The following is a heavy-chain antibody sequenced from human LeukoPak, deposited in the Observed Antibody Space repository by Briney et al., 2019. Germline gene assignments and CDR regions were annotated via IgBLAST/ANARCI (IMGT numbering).Heavy chain of an antibody. V-gene: IGHV4-59*12. CDR1: GDSISFYY. D-gene: IGHD1-26*01. CDR3: ARDRGHFDY. CDR2: IYYSGST. Sequence: SETLSLTCTVSGDSISFYYWSWIRQPPGKGLEWIGYIYYSGSTNYNPSLKSRVTISVDTSKNQFSLRLTSVTAADTAVYYCARDRGHFDYWGQGTLVTVSS. J-gene: IGHJ4*02.